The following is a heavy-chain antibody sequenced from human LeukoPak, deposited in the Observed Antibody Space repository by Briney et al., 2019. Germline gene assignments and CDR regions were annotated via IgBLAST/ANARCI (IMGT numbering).Heavy chain of an antibody. V-gene: IGHV3-74*01. CDR2: INPEGITS. Sequence: GGSLRLSCAASGFTFNTYWMHWVRQAPGEGLVWVSDINPEGITSNYADSVRGRFTISRDNAQNTLYLQMDGLRAEDTGIYYCVFFYTGLKIPYWGQGALVTVS. CDR3: VFFYTGLKIPY. CDR1: GFTFNTYW. D-gene: IGHD3/OR15-3a*01. J-gene: IGHJ4*02.